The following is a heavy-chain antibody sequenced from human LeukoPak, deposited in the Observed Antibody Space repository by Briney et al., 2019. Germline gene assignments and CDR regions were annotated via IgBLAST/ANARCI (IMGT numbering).Heavy chain of an antibody. J-gene: IGHJ6*02. CDR3: VRDGPGGIEARKRYYGMDV. D-gene: IGHD6-6*01. CDR2: INQDGSEK. Sequence: GGSLRLSCAASGFTFSIYWMSWVRQAPGKGLERVASINQDGSEKYYVDSVKGRCTISRDNAKTSLYLQMSSLRAEDAAAYYCVRDGPGGIEARKRYYGMDVWGQGTTVSVSS. V-gene: IGHV3-7*05. CDR1: GFTFSIYW.